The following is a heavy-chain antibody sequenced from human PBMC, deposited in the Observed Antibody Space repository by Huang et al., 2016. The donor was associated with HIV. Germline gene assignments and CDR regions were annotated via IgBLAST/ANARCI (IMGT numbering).Heavy chain of an antibody. CDR1: GFTFTTAW. CDR3: TTSDIVIVPDASSPHIYSYYFDRDV. V-gene: IGHV3-15*01. D-gene: IGHD2-2*01. Sequence: EVQLVESGGGLVKPGGSLRLSCAASGFTFTTAWMNWVRQAPGMGLEWIGQSKAEAEGGTTDYASPVKGRFSISRDDSKNMSYLQMTSLKTEDTAVYYCTTSDIVIVPDASSPHIYSYYFDRDVWGPGATVTVSS. J-gene: IGHJ6*03. CDR2: SKAEAEGGTT.